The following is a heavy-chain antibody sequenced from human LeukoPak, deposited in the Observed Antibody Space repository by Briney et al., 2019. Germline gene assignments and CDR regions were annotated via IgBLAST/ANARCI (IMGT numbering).Heavy chain of an antibody. CDR1: GFTFSSYT. V-gene: IGHV3-48*01. J-gene: IGHJ4*02. CDR2: IGTSSTTI. D-gene: IGHD4-17*01. Sequence: PGGSLRLSCAASGFTFSSYTMNWVRQPPGKGLEWVSNIGTSSTTIYYADSVKGRFTISRDNAKNSLYLQMNSLRAEDTAVYYCARGLKVGFYGDYAYWGQGTLVTVSS. CDR3: ARGLKVGFYGDYAY.